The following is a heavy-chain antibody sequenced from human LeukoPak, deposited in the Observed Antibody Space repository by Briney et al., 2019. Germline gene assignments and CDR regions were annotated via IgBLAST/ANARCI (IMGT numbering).Heavy chain of an antibody. Sequence: GGSLRLSCAASGFTVSSNYMSWVRQAPGKGLEWISVIYSGGSTYYADSVKGRFTISRDNSKNTLYLQMNSLRAEDTAVYYCASIPAAYYYYYGMDVWGQGTTVTVSS. J-gene: IGHJ6*02. D-gene: IGHD2-2*01. CDR2: IYSGGST. V-gene: IGHV3-66*01. CDR1: GFTVSSNY. CDR3: ASIPAAYYYYYGMDV.